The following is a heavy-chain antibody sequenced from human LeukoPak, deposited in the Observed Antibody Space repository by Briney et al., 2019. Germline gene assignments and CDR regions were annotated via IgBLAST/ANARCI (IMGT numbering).Heavy chain of an antibody. Sequence: GGSLRLSCAASGFTFSTYNMNWVRQAPGKGLEWVSYISSSGSTKYYADSVKGRFTISRDNVKNSLFLQMNSLSDEDTAVYYCARDFLTGYFDYWSQGTLVTVSS. J-gene: IGHJ4*02. D-gene: IGHD3-9*01. V-gene: IGHV3-48*02. CDR2: ISSSGSTK. CDR1: GFTFSTYN. CDR3: ARDFLTGYFDY.